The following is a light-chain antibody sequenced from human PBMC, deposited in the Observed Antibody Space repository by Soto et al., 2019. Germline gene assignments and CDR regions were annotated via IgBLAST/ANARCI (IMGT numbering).Light chain of an antibody. CDR1: QSLSSGY. V-gene: IGKV3-20*01. J-gene: IGKJ1*01. Sequence: IVLTQSPGTLSLSPGERATLSYRASQSLSSGYLAWYQQRPGQAPRLLIYGASSRATGIPDRFSGSGSGTDFTLTISRMEPEDFAVYYCQMYGSSPPWTFGQGTKVDIK. CDR3: QMYGSSPPWT. CDR2: GAS.